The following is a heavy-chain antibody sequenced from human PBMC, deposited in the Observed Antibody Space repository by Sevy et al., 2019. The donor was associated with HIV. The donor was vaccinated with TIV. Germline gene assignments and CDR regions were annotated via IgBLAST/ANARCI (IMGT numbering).Heavy chain of an antibody. CDR3: ARERGGSYGRNDN. Sequence: GGSLRLSCAASGFTFGSYVMNWVRQAPGKGLEWVGAISFDGSIKEYGDAVKGRFGISRDNSKNKLFLQMNSLRGEDTAVYYCARERGGSYGRNDNWGQGTLVTVSS. CDR2: ISFDGSIK. J-gene: IGHJ4*02. D-gene: IGHD4-17*01. CDR1: GFTFGSYV. V-gene: IGHV3-30*09.